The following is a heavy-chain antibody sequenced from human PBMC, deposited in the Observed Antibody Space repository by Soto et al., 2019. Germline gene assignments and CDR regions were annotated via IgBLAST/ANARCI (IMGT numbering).Heavy chain of an antibody. J-gene: IGHJ6*02. D-gene: IGHD2-2*01. V-gene: IGHV5-51*01. CDR3: ARSGTTSYGMDV. CDR1: VFSFTTYW. CDR2: IYPGDSDT. Sequence: GESLKISCKGSVFSFTTYWIGWVRQMPGKGLEWIGIIYPGDSDTRYSPSFQGQVTFSADKSISTAYLQWSSLQASDTAMYYCARSGTTSYGMDVWGQGTTVTVSS.